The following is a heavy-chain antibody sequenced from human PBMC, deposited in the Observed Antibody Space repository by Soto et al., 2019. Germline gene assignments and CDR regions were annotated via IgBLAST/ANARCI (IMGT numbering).Heavy chain of an antibody. D-gene: IGHD6-19*01. Sequence: PSETLSLTCIVSGGSISNYYWSWIRQPPGKGLEWIGYIYYSGSTNYNPSLTSRVTISVDTSKNQFSLKLSSVTAADTAVYFCARLRSGPDNGWYWAFDYWGRGALVTVSS. CDR1: GGSISNYY. CDR2: IYYSGST. CDR3: ARLRSGPDNGWYWAFDY. V-gene: IGHV4-59*08. J-gene: IGHJ4*02.